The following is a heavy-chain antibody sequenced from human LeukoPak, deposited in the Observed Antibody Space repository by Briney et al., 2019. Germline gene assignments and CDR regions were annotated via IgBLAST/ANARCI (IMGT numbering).Heavy chain of an antibody. CDR2: INPSSGTT. Sequence: ASVKVSCKASGYTFTNYYMVWVRQAPGQGLEWMGIINPSSGTTNYAQKLQGRVTMTTDTSTSTAYMELRSLRSDDTAVYYCARVYGSQRGWFDPWGQGTLVTVSS. J-gene: IGHJ5*02. CDR1: GYTFTNYY. V-gene: IGHV1-46*01. D-gene: IGHD3-10*01. CDR3: ARVYGSQRGWFDP.